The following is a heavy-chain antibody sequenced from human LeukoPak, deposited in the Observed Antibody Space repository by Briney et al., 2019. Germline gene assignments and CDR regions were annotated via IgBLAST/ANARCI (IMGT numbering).Heavy chain of an antibody. CDR2: IYYSGST. V-gene: IGHV4-31*03. CDR3: ARGNDYWSGYIDF. J-gene: IGHJ4*02. Sequence: TLSLTCTVSGGSISSGGYYWSWIRQHPGKGLEWIGYIYYSGSTYYNPSLKSRVTISVDTSKNQFSLKLSSVTAEDTAVYYCARGNDYWSGYIDFWGQGTLVTVSS. D-gene: IGHD3-3*01. CDR1: GGSISSGGYY.